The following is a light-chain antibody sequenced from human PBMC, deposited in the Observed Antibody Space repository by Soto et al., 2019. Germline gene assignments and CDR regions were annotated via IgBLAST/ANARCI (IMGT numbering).Light chain of an antibody. CDR3: QQIHSTSSYT. J-gene: IGKJ2*01. CDR1: QNIRIY. V-gene: IGKV1-39*01. CDR2: AAS. Sequence: DIPMTQSPSSLSASVGDRVTITCRASQNIRIYLNWYQQRPGKTPNLLVYAASNLRSGVPSRFSGSGSGTDFTLTISSLQPEDFGTYYCQQIHSTSSYTFGQGS.